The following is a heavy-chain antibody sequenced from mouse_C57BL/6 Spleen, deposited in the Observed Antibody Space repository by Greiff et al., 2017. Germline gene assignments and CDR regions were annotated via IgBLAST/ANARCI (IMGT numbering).Heavy chain of an antibody. J-gene: IGHJ1*03. CDR1: GYAFSSYW. D-gene: IGHD1-1*01. CDR3: ASPNTVEDTRDFDV. CDR2: IYPGDGDT. V-gene: IGHV1-80*01. Sequence: QVQLQQSGAELVKPGASVKISCKASGYAFSSYWMNWVKQRPGKGLEWIGQIYPGDGDTNYNGKFKGKATLTADKSSSTAYMQLSSLTSEDSAVYFCASPNTVEDTRDFDVWGTGTTVTVSS.